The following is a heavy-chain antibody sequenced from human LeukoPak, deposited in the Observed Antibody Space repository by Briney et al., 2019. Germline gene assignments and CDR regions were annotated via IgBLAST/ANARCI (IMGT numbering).Heavy chain of an antibody. J-gene: IGHJ4*02. V-gene: IGHV3-7*01. CDR3: ARDGVGFDY. Sequence: PGGSLRLSCAASGFTFSTFWMSWVRQAPGKGLEWVANIKQDGREKYYVDSVKGRFTIPRDNAKNSLYLQMNSLRAEDTAVYYCARDGVGFDYWGQGTLVTVSS. CDR2: IKQDGREK. CDR1: GFTFSTFW. D-gene: IGHD3-3*01.